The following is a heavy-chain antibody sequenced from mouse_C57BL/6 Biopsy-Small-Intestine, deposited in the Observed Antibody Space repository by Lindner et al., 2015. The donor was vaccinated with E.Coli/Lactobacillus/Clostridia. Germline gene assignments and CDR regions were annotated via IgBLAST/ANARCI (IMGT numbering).Heavy chain of an antibody. CDR2: INPNSGDT. CDR1: GYTFSGYY. CDR3: ARDSGDSYDILTGPDNWFDP. J-gene: IGHJ4*01. D-gene: IGHD2-12*01. Sequence: SVKVSCKASGYTFSGYYIHWVRQAPGQGLEWMGWINPNSGDTNYAQKFRGWVTMTRDTSISTAYMELSRLKSDDTAVYYCARDSGDSYDILTGPDNWFDPWGQGTLVTVSS. V-gene: IGHV1-84*02.